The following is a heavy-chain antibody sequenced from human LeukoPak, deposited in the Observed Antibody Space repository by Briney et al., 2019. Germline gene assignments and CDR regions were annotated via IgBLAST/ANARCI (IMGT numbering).Heavy chain of an antibody. Sequence: PGGSLRLSCAACGFTFSDYYMSWIRQAPGKGLEWVSYISSSSSYTNYADSVKGRFTISRDNAKNSLYLQMNSLRAEDTAVYYCARGGGYWRLDYWGQGTLVTVSS. D-gene: IGHD1-26*01. CDR3: ARGGGYWRLDY. CDR1: GFTFSDYY. J-gene: IGHJ4*02. CDR2: ISSSSSYT. V-gene: IGHV3-11*05.